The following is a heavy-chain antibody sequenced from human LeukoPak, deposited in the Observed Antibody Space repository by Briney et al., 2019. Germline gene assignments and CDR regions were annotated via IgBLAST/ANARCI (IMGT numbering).Heavy chain of an antibody. CDR2: IISSSSVI. V-gene: IGHV3-48*04. CDR3: ARANYYDSSGYIGDDAFDI. J-gene: IGHJ3*02. D-gene: IGHD3-22*01. Sequence: PGGSLRLSCAASGFTFSSYSMNWVRQAPGKGLEWVSYIISSSSVIYYADSVKGRFTISRDNAKNSLYLQMNSLRAEDTAVYYCARANYYDSSGYIGDDAFDIWGQGTMVTVSS. CDR1: GFTFSSYS.